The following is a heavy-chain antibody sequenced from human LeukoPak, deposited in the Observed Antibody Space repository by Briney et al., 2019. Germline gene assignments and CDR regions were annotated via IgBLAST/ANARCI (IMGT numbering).Heavy chain of an antibody. CDR3: ARDGITMVRGVIITPDAFDI. V-gene: IGHV1-2*02. J-gene: IGHJ3*02. Sequence: GASVKVSCKASGYTFTGYYMHWVRQAPGQGLEWMGWINPNSGGTNYAQKFQGRVTMTRDTSISTAYMELSRLRSDDTAVYYCARDGITMVRGVIITPDAFDIWGQGTMVTVSS. CDR2: INPNSGGT. CDR1: GYTFTGYY. D-gene: IGHD3-10*01.